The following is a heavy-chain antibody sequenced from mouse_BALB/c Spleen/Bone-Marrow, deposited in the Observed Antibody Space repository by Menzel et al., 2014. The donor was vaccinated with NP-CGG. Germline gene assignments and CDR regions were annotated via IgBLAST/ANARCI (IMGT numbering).Heavy chain of an antibody. CDR2: IYPGDGDT. V-gene: IGHV1-87*01. J-gene: IGHJ4*01. D-gene: IGHD1-2*01. Sequence: VKLMESGAELARPGASVKLSCKASGYTFTSYWMQWVKQRPGQGLEWIGAIYPGDGDTRYTQKFKGKATLTADRSSSTAYMQLSSLASEDSAVYYCARRDYGIRENYYAMDYWGQGTSVTVSS. CDR3: ARRDYGIRENYYAMDY. CDR1: GYTFTSYW.